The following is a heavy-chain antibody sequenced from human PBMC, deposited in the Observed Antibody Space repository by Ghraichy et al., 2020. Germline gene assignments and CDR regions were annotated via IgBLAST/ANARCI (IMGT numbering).Heavy chain of an antibody. CDR3: ARDRNYYDSSGYSPKFDY. V-gene: IGHV1-46*03. CDR1: GYTFINYY. Sequence: ASVKVSCKASGYTFINYYIHWVRQAPGQGLEWMGVLNPSGGSTSYAHKFQGRVTMTRDTSTSTVYMELSSLRSEDTAVYYCARDRNYYDSSGYSPKFDYWGHGTLVTVSS. J-gene: IGHJ4*03. CDR2: LNPSGGST. D-gene: IGHD3-22*01.